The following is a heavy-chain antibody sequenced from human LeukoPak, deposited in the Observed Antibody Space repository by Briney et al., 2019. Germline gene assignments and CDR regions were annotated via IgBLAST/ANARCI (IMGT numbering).Heavy chain of an antibody. J-gene: IGHJ4*02. V-gene: IGHV1-18*01. D-gene: IGHD2-2*03. CDR2: ISAYNGNT. CDR3: ARDPGYCSSTSCSDFDY. CDR1: GYTFTSYG. Sequence: ASVKVSCKASGYTFTSYGISWVRQAPGQGLEWMGWISAYNGNTNYAQKLQGSVTMTTDTSTSTAYVELRSLRSDDTAVYYCARDPGYCSSTSCSDFDYWGQGTLVTVSS.